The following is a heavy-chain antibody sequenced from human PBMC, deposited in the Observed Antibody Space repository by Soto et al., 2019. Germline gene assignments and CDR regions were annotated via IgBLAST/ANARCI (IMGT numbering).Heavy chain of an antibody. CDR3: ERYPRNLGLDP. D-gene: IGHD4-4*01. V-gene: IGHV3-74*02. Sequence: EVQLVESGGGLFQPGGSLRLSCAASGFTFSGYWMYWVRQAPGKGLVWVSRINGDGSSINYEDSVKGRFTISRDNPHSALYLQMNSLRAEDTAVYYCERYPRNLGLDPWGQGTLVTVSS. CDR2: INGDGSSI. J-gene: IGHJ5*02. CDR1: GFTFSGYW.